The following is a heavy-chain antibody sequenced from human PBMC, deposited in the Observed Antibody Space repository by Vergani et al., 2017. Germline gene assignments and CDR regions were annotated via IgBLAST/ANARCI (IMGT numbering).Heavy chain of an antibody. CDR3: VRGALSAFFDH. V-gene: IGHV7-4-1*02. J-gene: IGHJ4*02. Sequence: QMQLVQSGSELKKTGASVKVSCKASGYTISNYVLNWVRQAPGQGLEWMGWISSSTGTPTYAQGFTGRFVFSLDTSVNTAYLEISGLKPDDTAVYYCVRGALSAFFDHWGQGTLVTVSS. CDR1: GYTISNYV. CDR2: ISSSTGTP. D-gene: IGHD2-15*01.